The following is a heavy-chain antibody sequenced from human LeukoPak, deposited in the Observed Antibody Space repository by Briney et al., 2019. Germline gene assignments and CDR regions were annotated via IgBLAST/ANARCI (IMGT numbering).Heavy chain of an antibody. D-gene: IGHD4-23*01. J-gene: IGHJ4*02. CDR1: GFTFDDYA. CDR2: ISWNSGSI. CDR3: AKALTVVTPLDY. Sequence: GRSLRLSCAASGFTFDDYAMHWVRQAPGKGLEWVSGISWNSGSIGYADSVKGRFTISRDNAKNSLYLQVNSLRAEDTALYYCAKALTVVTPLDYWGQGTLVTVSS. V-gene: IGHV3-9*01.